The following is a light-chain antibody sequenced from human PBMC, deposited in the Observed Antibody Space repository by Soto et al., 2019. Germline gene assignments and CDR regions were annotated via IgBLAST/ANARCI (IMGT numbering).Light chain of an antibody. CDR2: GAS. J-gene: IGKJ4*01. Sequence: EIVLTQSPGTLSLSPGERATLSCRASQSVSSSFLAWYQQKPGQAPRLLIYGASSRATGIPDRFSGSGSGTDFTLTISRLEHEDVAVYYCQHYGSSPLTFGGGTKVEIK. CDR3: QHYGSSPLT. V-gene: IGKV3-20*01. CDR1: QSVSSSF.